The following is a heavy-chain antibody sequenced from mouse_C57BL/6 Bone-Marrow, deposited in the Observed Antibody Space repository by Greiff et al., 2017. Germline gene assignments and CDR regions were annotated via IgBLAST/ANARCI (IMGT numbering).Heavy chain of an antibody. J-gene: IGHJ2*01. D-gene: IGHD2-3*01. V-gene: IGHV5-15*01. Sequence: EVQGVESGGGLVQPGGSLKLSCAASGFTFSDYGMAWVRQAPRKGPEWVAFISNLAYGIYYAATVTGRFTISRENAKNTLYLEMSSLRSEDTAMXFCARTGGYDGYYFDYWGQGTTLTVSS. CDR2: ISNLAYGI. CDR3: ARTGGYDGYYFDY. CDR1: GFTFSDYG.